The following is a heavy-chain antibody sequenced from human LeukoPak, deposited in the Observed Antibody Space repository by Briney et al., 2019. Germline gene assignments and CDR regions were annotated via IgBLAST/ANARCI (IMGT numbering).Heavy chain of an antibody. CDR3: ARGITTHYYYYMDV. CDR1: GGSISRYS. J-gene: IGHJ6*03. CDR2: IYTGGST. V-gene: IGHV4-4*07. Sequence: SETLSLTCTVSGGSISRYSWSWIRQPAGKGLEWIGRIYTGGSTNYNPSLKSRVTMSVDTSKNQFSLKLSSVTAADTAVYYCARGITTHYYYYMDVWGKGTTVTVSS. D-gene: IGHD4-11*01.